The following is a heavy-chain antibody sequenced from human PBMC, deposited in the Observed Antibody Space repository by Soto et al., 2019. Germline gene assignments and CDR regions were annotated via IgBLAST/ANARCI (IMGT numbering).Heavy chain of an antibody. CDR1: GFTFSSYS. V-gene: IGHV3-21*01. D-gene: IGHD1-7*01. Sequence: GGSLRLSCAASGFTFSSYSMNWVRQAPGKGLEWVSSISSNRSYKYYADSVKGRFTISRDNSKNTLYLQMNTLGAEDTAVYYCARDGIGGTVFRGYIDYWGRGTVVTVSS. J-gene: IGHJ4*02. CDR3: ARDGIGGTVFRGYIDY. CDR2: ISSNRSYK.